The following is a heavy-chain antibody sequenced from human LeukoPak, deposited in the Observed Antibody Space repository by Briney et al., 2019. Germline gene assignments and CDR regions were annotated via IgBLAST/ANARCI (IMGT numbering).Heavy chain of an antibody. CDR1: GYTFTGYY. J-gene: IGHJ4*02. V-gene: IGHV1-18*04. Sequence: ASVKVSCKTSGYTFTGYYMHWVRQAPGQGLEWMGWISAYNGNTNYAQKPQGRVTMTTDTSTSTAYMELRSLRSDDTAVYYCARAGEILGVVDWGQGTLVTVSS. CDR3: ARAGEILGVVD. D-gene: IGHD1-26*01. CDR2: ISAYNGNT.